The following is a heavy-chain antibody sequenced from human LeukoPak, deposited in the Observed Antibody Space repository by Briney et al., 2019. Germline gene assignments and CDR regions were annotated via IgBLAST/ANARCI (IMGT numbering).Heavy chain of an antibody. D-gene: IGHD2-2*01. Sequence: SETLSLTCTVSGGSISSHYWSWIRQPPGKGLEWIGYIYYSGSTNYNPSLKSRVTISVDTSKNQFSLKLSSVTAADTAVYYCARDLYCSSTSCYDYWGQGTLVTVSS. CDR1: GGSISSHY. CDR3: ARDLYCSSTSCYDY. J-gene: IGHJ4*02. CDR2: IYYSGST. V-gene: IGHV4-59*11.